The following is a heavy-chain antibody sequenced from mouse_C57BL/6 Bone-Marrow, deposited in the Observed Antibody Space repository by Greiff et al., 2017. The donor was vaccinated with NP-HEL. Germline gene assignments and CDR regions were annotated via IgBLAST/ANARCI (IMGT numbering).Heavy chain of an antibody. D-gene: IGHD2-3*01. V-gene: IGHV12-3*01. CDR2: ITHSGET. CDR1: GFPITSGYY. Sequence: ESGPGLVKPSQSLFLTCSITGFPITSGYYWIWIRQSPGKPLEWMGYITHSGETFYNPSLQRPISITRETSKNQFFLQLNSVTTEDTAMYYCAGDYDGYWYFDVWGTGTTVTVSS. J-gene: IGHJ1*03. CDR3: AGDYDGYWYFDV.